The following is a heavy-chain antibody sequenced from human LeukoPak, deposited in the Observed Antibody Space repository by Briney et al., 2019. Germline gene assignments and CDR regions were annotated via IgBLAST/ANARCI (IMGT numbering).Heavy chain of an antibody. CDR1: GGSINYYY. CDR3: ARQVYSSGFFFDP. Sequence: SETLSLTCTVSGGSINYYYWMWIRQPPGKGLEWIGYIYYSGGTHYNPSLKSRVTMLVDTSKNQFSLKLTAVTAADTAVYYCARQVYSSGFFFDPWGQGTLVTVSS. D-gene: IGHD6-19*01. J-gene: IGHJ5*02. V-gene: IGHV4-59*01. CDR2: IYYSGGT.